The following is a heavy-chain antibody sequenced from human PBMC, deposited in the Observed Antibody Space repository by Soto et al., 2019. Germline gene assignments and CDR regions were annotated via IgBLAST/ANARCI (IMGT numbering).Heavy chain of an antibody. CDR2: ISYHGLTT. CDR3: ATDPRVLTPEDYCFDH. Sequence: QVQLVESGGGVVQPGRSLRLSCAASGFPFSTYALHWIRQAPGKGLEWVAVISYHGLTTYYADPVQGRFTIFRDNSENTLYLQMNSLRAEDTAVYYCATDPRVLTPEDYCFDHWGQGTLVTVSS. CDR1: GFPFSTYA. J-gene: IGHJ4*02. V-gene: IGHV3-30-3*01.